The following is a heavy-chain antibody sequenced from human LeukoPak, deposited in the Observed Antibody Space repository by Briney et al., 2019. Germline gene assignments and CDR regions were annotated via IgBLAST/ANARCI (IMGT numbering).Heavy chain of an antibody. CDR3: AKELEYFQH. J-gene: IGHJ1*01. V-gene: IGHV3-43*02. Sequence: GGSLRLSCAASGFTFDDYAMHWVRQAPGKCLEWVSLISGDGGSTYYAVSVKGRFTISRDNGKNSLYLQMNSLRPEDTALYYCAKELEYFQHWGQGTLVTVSS. CDR1: GFTFDDYA. CDR2: ISGDGGST.